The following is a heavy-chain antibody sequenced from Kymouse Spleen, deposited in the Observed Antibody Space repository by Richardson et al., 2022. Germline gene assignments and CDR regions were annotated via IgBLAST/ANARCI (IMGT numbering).Heavy chain of an antibody. CDR1: GGTFSSYA. Sequence: QVQLVQSGAEVKKPGSSVKVSCKASGGTFSSYAISWVRQAPGQGLEWMGGIIPIFGTANYAQKFQGRVTITTDESTSTAYMELSSLRSEDTAVYYCARSYNWNYERYYYYGMDVWGQGTTVTVSS. V-gene: IGHV1-69*05. J-gene: IGHJ6*02. D-gene: IGHD1-7*01. CDR2: IIPIFGTA. CDR3: ARSYNWNYERYYYYGMDV.